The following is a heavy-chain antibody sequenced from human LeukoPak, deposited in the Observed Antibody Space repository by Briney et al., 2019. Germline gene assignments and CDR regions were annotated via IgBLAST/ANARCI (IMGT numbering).Heavy chain of an antibody. Sequence: GGSLRLSCAASGFTVGNNYMNWVRQAPGKGQEWVSLIFSHGETSYADSVKGRFTISRDNSKNTLYLQMNGLRVEDTAVYYCARDPPAVSINTYAWGQGTLVTVSS. V-gene: IGHV3-66*01. CDR1: GFTVGNNY. J-gene: IGHJ4*02. CDR2: IFSHGET. CDR3: ARDPPAVSINTYA. D-gene: IGHD2-8*01.